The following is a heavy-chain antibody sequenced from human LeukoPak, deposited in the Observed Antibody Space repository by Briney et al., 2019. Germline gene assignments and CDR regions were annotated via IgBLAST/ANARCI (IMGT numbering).Heavy chain of an antibody. J-gene: IGHJ4*02. CDR3: ARQRAYNSSSWYPFDY. CDR2: INHSGST. Sequence: SETLSLTCAVYGGSSSGYYWSWIRQPPGKGLEWIGEINHSGSTNYNPSLKSRVTISVDTSKNQFSLKLSSVTAADTAVYYCARQRAYNSSSWYPFDYWGQGTLVTVSS. D-gene: IGHD6-13*01. CDR1: GGSSSGYY. V-gene: IGHV4-34*01.